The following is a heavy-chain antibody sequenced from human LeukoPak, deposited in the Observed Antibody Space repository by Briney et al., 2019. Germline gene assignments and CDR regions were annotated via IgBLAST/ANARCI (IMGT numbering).Heavy chain of an antibody. CDR1: GYTFTSYD. D-gene: IGHD6-13*01. CDR3: ARRGYSSSWTYYYYYYGMDV. V-gene: IGHV1-8*01. Sequence: ASVKVSCKASGYTFTSYDINWVRQATGQGLEWMGWMSPNSGNTGYAQKFQGRVTMTRNTSISTAYMELSSLRSEDTAVYYCARRGYSSSWTYYYYYYGMDVWGQGTTVTVSS. CDR2: MSPNSGNT. J-gene: IGHJ6*02.